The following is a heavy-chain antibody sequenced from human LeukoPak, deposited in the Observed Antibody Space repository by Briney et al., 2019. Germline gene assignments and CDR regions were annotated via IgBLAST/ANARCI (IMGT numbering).Heavy chain of an antibody. CDR1: GFSISNHY. V-gene: IGHV3-7*01. CDR2: IKQDGSLR. CDR3: AREGDAFDI. Sequence: GGSLRLSCAASGFSISNHYMSWVRQAPGKGLEWLANIKQDGSLRYYVESVKGRFAVSRDNAKNSVYLQMSSLRAEDTAVYYCAREGDAFDIWGHGTMVTVSS. J-gene: IGHJ3*02.